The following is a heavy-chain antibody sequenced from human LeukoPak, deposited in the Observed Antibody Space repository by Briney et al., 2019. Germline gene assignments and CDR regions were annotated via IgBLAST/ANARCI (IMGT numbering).Heavy chain of an antibody. CDR3: VIVRGYFDSSGSDY. CDR2: ITNNGGNT. CDR1: GFTFSSYT. Sequence: PGGSLRLSCSASGFTFSSYTIHWVRQAPGKGLEFVSAITNNGGNTCYADSVKGRFTISRDNSKNTVYLQMSSLRAEDTAVYHCVIVRGYFDSSGSDYWGQGTLVTVSS. V-gene: IGHV3-64D*06. D-gene: IGHD3-9*01. J-gene: IGHJ4*02.